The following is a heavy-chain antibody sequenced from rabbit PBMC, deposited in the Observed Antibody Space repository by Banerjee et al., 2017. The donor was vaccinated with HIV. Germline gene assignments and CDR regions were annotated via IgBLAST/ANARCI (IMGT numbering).Heavy chain of an antibody. D-gene: IGHD4-1*01. V-gene: IGHV1S40*01. CDR1: GFSFSSSYW. Sequence: QSLEESGGDLVKPGASLTLTCTASGFSFSSSYWICWVRQAPGKGLEWIGCIYAGSSGSTYYASWAKGRFTISKTSSTTVTLQMTSLTAADTATYFCARDLAGVIGWNFGLWGQGTLVTDS. CDR2: IYAGSSGST. J-gene: IGHJ3*01. CDR3: ARDLAGVIGWNFGL.